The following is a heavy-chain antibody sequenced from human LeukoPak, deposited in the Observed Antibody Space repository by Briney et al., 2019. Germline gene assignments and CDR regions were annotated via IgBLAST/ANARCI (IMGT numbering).Heavy chain of an antibody. CDR2: IRYDGSNK. V-gene: IGHV3-30*02. D-gene: IGHD3-9*01. J-gene: IGHJ4*02. Sequence: TGGSLRLSCAASGFTFSSYGMHWVRQAPGKGLEWVAFIRYDGSNKYYADSVKGRFTISRDNSKNTLYLQMNSLRAEDTAVYYCGKGKLRYFDWSIDYWGQGTLVTVSS. CDR3: GKGKLRYFDWSIDY. CDR1: GFTFSSYG.